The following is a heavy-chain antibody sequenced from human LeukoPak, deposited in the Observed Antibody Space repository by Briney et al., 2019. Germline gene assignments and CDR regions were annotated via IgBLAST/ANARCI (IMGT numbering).Heavy chain of an antibody. D-gene: IGHD5-24*01. CDR1: GYTFTGYY. CDR2: INPNSGGT. J-gene: IGHJ3*02. V-gene: IGHV1-2*04. Sequence: ASVKVSCKASGYTFTGYYMHWVRQAPGQGLEWMGWINPNSGGTNYAQKFQGWVTMTRDTSISTAYMELSRLRSDDTAVYYCAREGGYNPGAFDIWGQGTMVTVSS. CDR3: AREGGYNPGAFDI.